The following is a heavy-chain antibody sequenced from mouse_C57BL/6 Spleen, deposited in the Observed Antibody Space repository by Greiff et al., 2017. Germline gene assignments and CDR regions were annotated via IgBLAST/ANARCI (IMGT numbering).Heavy chain of an antibody. J-gene: IGHJ1*03. V-gene: IGHV3-6*01. CDR3: ARVRWLPWYYDG. Sequence: ESGPGLVKPSQSLSLTCSVTGYSITSGYYWNWIRQFPGNKLEWMGYISYDGSNNYNPSLKNRISITRDTSKNQFFLKLNSVTTEDTATYYCARVRWLPWYYDGWGTGTTVTVAS. D-gene: IGHD2-3*01. CDR1: GYSITSGYY. CDR2: ISYDGSN.